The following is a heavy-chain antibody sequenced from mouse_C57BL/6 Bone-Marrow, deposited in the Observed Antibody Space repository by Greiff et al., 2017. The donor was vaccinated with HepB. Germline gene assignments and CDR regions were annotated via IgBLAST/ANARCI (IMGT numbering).Heavy chain of an antibody. Sequence: VQLQQPGAELVMPGASVKLSCKASGYTFTSYWMHWVKQRPGQGLEWIGEIDPSDSYTNYNQKFKGKSTLTVDKSSSTAYMQLSSLTSEDSAVYYCARRGIYYDYDDGGRDFDYWGQGTTLTVSS. CDR1: GYTFTSYW. CDR2: IDPSDSYT. V-gene: IGHV1-69*01. CDR3: ARRGIYYDYDDGGRDFDY. D-gene: IGHD2-4*01. J-gene: IGHJ2*01.